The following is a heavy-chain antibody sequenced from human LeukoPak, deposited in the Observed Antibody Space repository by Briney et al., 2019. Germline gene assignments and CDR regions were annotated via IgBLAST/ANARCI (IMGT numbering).Heavy chain of an antibody. V-gene: IGHV4-39*01. CDR3: ACHSGWSGPSE. D-gene: IGHD6-19*01. CDR1: GGSISSSSYY. J-gene: IGHJ4*02. Sequence: SETLSLTCSVSGGSISSSSYYWGWIRQPPGKGLEWIGSIYSSGSTYYNPSLKSRVTISVDTSKNQFSLKLTSVTAADTAVYYCACHSGWSGPSEWGQGTLVTVSS. CDR2: IYSSGST.